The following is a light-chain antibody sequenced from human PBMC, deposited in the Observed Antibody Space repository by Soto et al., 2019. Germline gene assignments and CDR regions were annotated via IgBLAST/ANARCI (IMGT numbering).Light chain of an antibody. J-gene: IGKJ2*01. CDR3: LLHLYDPLYT. Sequence: EIVMTQSPLSLPVSPGEPASISCRSSQSLLHNNGYNYLDWYLQKRGQSPQLLIYLGSNRASGVPDRFSGSGSGGDYRLKLSRVQAEDVGVYYSLLHLYDPLYT. CDR1: QSLLHNNGYNY. V-gene: IGKV2-28*01. CDR2: LGS.